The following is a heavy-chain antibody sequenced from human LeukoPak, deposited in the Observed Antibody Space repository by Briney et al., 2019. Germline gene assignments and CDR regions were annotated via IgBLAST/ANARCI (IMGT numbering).Heavy chain of an antibody. CDR2: LSASGARI. J-gene: IGHJ3*01. D-gene: IGHD6-13*01. Sequence: GGSLRLSCTASTSTFSSYAMTGVRQPLRTGLQWVATLSASGARIHYADCVKGRFTISRDNSKNTLYVEMDSLRPEDTAVYFCAGGEGAAGIYDAFDFWGQGTLVAVSS. V-gene: IGHV3-23*01. CDR3: AGGEGAAGIYDAFDF. CDR1: TSTFSSYA.